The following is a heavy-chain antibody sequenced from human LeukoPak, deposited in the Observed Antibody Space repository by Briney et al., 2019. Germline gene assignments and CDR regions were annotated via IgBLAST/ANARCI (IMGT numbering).Heavy chain of an antibody. CDR1: GGSISSTNW. J-gene: IGHJ3*02. CDR3: ARDLYSSRTNDAFVI. D-gene: IGHD6-13*01. Sequence: PSGTLSLTCAVSGGSISSTNWWSWVRQPPGKGLEWIGSIYYSGSTYYNPSLKSRVTISIDTSKNQFSLKLSSVTAADTAVYYCARDLYSSRTNDAFVIWGQGTVVTVSS. V-gene: IGHV4-4*02. CDR2: IYYSGST.